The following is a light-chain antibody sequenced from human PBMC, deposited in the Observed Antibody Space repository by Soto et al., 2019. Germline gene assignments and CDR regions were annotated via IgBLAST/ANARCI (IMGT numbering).Light chain of an antibody. CDR3: QQYNSYRRT. V-gene: IGKV1-5*03. Sequence: DIQMTQSPSTLSASVGDRVTITCRASQSISSWLAWYQQKPGKAPKLLIYKASSLESGVPSRFSGSGSGTEFTLTISSLQPDAFANYYCQQYNSYRRTFGQGTKVEIK. J-gene: IGKJ1*01. CDR1: QSISSW. CDR2: KAS.